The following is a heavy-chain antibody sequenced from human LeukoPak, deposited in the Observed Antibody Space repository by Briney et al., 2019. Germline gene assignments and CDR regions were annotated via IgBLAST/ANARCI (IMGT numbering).Heavy chain of an antibody. CDR2: ISSSGSTI. Sequence: GGSLRLSCAASRFTFSDYYMSWIRQAPGKGLEWVSYISSSGSTIYYAYSVRGRFTISRDNAKNSLYLQMNSLRAEDTAVYYCARGRHYYYDSSGYYYYWGQGTLVTVSS. D-gene: IGHD3-22*01. CDR3: ARGRHYYYDSSGYYYY. V-gene: IGHV3-11*04. J-gene: IGHJ4*02. CDR1: RFTFSDYY.